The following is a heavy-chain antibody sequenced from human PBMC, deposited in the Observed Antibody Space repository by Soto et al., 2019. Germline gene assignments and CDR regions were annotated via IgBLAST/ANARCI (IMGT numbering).Heavy chain of an antibody. D-gene: IGHD2-21*02. CDR2: INAYNGNT. CDR1: GYTFTSYG. V-gene: IGHV1-18*01. CDR3: ARTALSPWHIVVVTAYPPDY. Sequence: GASVKVSCKASGYTFTSYGISWVRQAPGQGLEWMGWINAYNGNTKYAQKLQGRVTMTTDTSTSTAYMELRSLRSDDTAVYYCARTALSPWHIVVVTAYPPDYWGQGTLVTVSS. J-gene: IGHJ4*02.